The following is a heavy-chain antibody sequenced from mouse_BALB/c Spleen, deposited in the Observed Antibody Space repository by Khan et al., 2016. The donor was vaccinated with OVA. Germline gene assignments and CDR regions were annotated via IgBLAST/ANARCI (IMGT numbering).Heavy chain of an antibody. CDR2: ISSGSSTI. CDR3: ARAVITTAKGCFDY. CDR1: GFTFSSFG. D-gene: IGHD1-2*01. J-gene: IGHJ2*02. Sequence: EVELVESGGGLVQPGGSRKLSCAASGFTFSSFGMHWVRQAPEKGLEWVGYISSGSSTIYYADSVKGRFTISRDNPTNTPYLQMTSLRSEDTAMYYGARAVITTAKGCFDYWGQGTSVTVSS. V-gene: IGHV5-17*02.